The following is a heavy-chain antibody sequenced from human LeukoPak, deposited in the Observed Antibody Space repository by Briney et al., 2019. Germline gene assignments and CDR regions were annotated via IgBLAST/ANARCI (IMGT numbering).Heavy chain of an antibody. D-gene: IGHD1-26*01. CDR2: IRYDGSNK. Sequence: GGSLRLSCAASGFTFSGYGMHWVGQAPGKGLEWVSFIRYDGSNKYYADSVKGRFTISRDNSKTTLYLQMNSLRAEDTAVYYCAKGVGATPYYYYYMDVWGKGTTVTVSS. CDR1: GFTFSGYG. V-gene: IGHV3-30*02. CDR3: AKGVGATPYYYYYMDV. J-gene: IGHJ6*03.